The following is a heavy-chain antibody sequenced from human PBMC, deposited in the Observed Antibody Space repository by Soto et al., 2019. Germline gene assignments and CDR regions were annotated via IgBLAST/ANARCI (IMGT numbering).Heavy chain of an antibody. CDR3: ARGKYPGAVDV. J-gene: IGHJ3*01. CDR1: GFTFSDYY. Sequence: QMQLVESGGGLVRSGGSLKLSCVSSGFTFSDYYMHWMRQAPGKGLERVSYISGPGSVISYADSVKGRFTISRDNAKDSLFLQVNSLRAEDTALYYCARGKYPGAVDVWGQGTMVTVSS. CDR2: ISGPGSVI. V-gene: IGHV3-11*01.